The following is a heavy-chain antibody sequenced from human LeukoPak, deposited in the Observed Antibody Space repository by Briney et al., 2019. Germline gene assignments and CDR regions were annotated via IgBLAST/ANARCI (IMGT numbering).Heavy chain of an antibody. CDR2: INTGDGNT. Sequence: ASVKVSCKASGYIFTTYIIRWVRQAPGQRLEWMGWINTGDGNTEYSQNFQGRVTITRDTSASTAYMEVSSLRSEDTAVYYCARDRFYGSGTYNHFDSWGQGAQVTVSS. V-gene: IGHV1-3*04. CDR1: GYIFTTYI. D-gene: IGHD3-10*01. CDR3: ARDRFYGSGTYNHFDS. J-gene: IGHJ4*02.